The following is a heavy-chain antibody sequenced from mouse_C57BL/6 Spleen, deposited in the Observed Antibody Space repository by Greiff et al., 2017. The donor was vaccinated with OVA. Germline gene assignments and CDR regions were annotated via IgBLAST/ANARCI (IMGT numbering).Heavy chain of an antibody. CDR3: ARGTGDYDEDYYAMDY. CDR1: GYTFTSYW. J-gene: IGHJ4*01. Sequence: QVQLQQPGAELVKPGASVKMSCKASGYTFTSYWITWVKQRPGQGLEWIGDIYPGSGSTNYNEKFKSKATLTVDTSSSTAYMQLSSLTSEDSAVYYWARGTGDYDEDYYAMDYWGQGTSVTVSS. CDR2: IYPGSGST. V-gene: IGHV1-55*01. D-gene: IGHD2-4*01.